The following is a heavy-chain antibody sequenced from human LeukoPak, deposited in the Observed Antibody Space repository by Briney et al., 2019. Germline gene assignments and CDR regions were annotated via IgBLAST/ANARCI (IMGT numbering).Heavy chain of an antibody. CDR3: ARGDGYYGWYFDL. CDR2: IYYSGST. CDR1: GGSISSYY. J-gene: IGHJ2*01. Sequence: SETLSLTCTVSGGSISSYYWSWIRQPPGKGLEWIGYIYYSGSTNYNPSLKSRVTISVDTSKNQFSLKLSSVTAADTAVYYCARGDGYYGWYFDLWGRGTLVTVSS. V-gene: IGHV4-59*08. D-gene: IGHD3-3*01.